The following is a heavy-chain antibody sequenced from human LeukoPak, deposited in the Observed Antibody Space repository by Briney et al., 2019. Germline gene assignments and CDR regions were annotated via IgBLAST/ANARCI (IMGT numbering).Heavy chain of an antibody. CDR3: ARHEQWELLPRD. CDR1: GYGFTSNW. J-gene: IGHJ4*02. CDR2: IYPGDSDT. D-gene: IGHD1-26*01. V-gene: IGHV5-51*01. Sequence: GESLKXSXKGSGYGFTSNWIGWVRQMPGKGLEWMGIIYPGDSDTRYSPSFQGQVTISADKSISTAYLQWSSLKASDTAMYYCARHEQWELLPRDWGQGTLVTVSS.